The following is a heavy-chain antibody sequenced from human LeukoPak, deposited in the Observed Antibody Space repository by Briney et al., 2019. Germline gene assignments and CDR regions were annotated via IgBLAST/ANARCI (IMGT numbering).Heavy chain of an antibody. D-gene: IGHD5-12*01. CDR1: AGHPTPHY. CDR2: TYYTGKK. Sequence: SDNQSIPCGVRAGHPTPHYWGWTRKPPGKALQWIGDTYYTGKKNYNPSLKSRVTISLDTSKDHLSLSLTSVLAADTAMYYCVRRDSGWNYFDYWGQGILVTVSS. V-gene: IGHV4-59*08. J-gene: IGHJ4*02. CDR3: VRRDSGWNYFDY.